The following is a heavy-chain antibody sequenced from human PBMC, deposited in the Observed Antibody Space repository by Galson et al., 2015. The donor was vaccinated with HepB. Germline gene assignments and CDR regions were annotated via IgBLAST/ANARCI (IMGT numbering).Heavy chain of an antibody. CDR3: ARGGVPYGMDV. Sequence: SLRLSCAASGFTFSTYWMFWVRQAPGKGLEYLAIIKPDGSDINYVDSVKGRFTVSRDNAKNSLYLQLNSLRAEDTAVYYCARGGVPYGMDVWGQGTTVIVSS. V-gene: IGHV3-7*03. D-gene: IGHD3-16*01. J-gene: IGHJ6*02. CDR2: IKPDGSDI. CDR1: GFTFSTYW.